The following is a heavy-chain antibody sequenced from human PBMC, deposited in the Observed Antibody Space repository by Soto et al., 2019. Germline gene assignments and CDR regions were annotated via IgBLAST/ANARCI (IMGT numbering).Heavy chain of an antibody. CDR3: AKHAAAAAPDY. V-gene: IGHV3-23*01. Sequence: EVQLLESGGGLVQPGGSLRLSCAASGFTFSSYAMSWVRQAPGKGLEWVSLISGSGGGTYYADSVKGRFTISRDNSKNTLYLQVNSLGAEATAVYSCAKHAAAAAPDYWGQGTLVTVSS. D-gene: IGHD6-13*01. J-gene: IGHJ4*02. CDR2: ISGSGGGT. CDR1: GFTFSSYA.